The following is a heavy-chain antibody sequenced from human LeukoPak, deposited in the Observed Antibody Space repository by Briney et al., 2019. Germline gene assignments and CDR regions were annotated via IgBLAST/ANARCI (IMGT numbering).Heavy chain of an antibody. CDR2: INPSGGST. CDR3: AREDQYHYDSNGYYDAFDI. V-gene: IGHV1-46*01. Sequence: ASVKVSCKASGYTFTSYYMHWVRQAPGQGLEWMGIINPSGGSTSYAQKFQGRVTMTRDTSTSTVYMELSSLRSEDTAVYYCAREDQYHYDSNGYYDAFDIWGQGTMVTVSS. CDR1: GYTFTSYY. D-gene: IGHD3-22*01. J-gene: IGHJ3*02.